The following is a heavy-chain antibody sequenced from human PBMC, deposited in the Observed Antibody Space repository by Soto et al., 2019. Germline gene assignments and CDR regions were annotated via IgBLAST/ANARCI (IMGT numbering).Heavy chain of an antibody. CDR1: GYTFTSYA. V-gene: IGHV1-3*01. J-gene: IGHJ5*02. Sequence: RASVKVSCKASGYTFTSYAMHWVRQAPGQRLEWMGWINAGNGNTKYSQKFQGRVTITRDTSASTAYMELSSLRSEDTAVYYCASEMTYYDFWSGYSSNWFDPWGQGTLVTVSS. CDR2: INAGNGNT. D-gene: IGHD3-3*01. CDR3: ASEMTYYDFWSGYSSNWFDP.